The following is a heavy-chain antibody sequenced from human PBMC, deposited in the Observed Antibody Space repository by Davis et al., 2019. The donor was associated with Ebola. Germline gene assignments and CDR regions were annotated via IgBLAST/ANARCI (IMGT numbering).Heavy chain of an antibody. D-gene: IGHD3-22*01. Sequence: ASVKVSCKASGYSFTTYAMHWVRQAPGQRLEWMGWINAGNGNTKYSQKFQGRVTITRDTSASTAYMELSSLRSEDTAVYYCARGYYYDSSGYYNDAFDIWGQGTMVTVSS. J-gene: IGHJ3*02. CDR2: INAGNGNT. CDR1: GYSFTTYA. V-gene: IGHV1-3*01. CDR3: ARGYYYDSSGYYNDAFDI.